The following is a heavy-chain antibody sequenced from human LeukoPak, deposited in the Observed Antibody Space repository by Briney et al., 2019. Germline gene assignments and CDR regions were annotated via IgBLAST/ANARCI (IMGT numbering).Heavy chain of an antibody. CDR3: ARETYSSALDY. J-gene: IGHJ4*02. Sequence: SETLSLTCTVSGGSFSGYYWSWIRQPPGKGLEWIGEINHSGSTNYNPSLKSRVTISVDTSKNQFSLKLSSVTAADTAVYYCARETYSSALDYWGQGTLVTVSS. CDR2: INHSGST. V-gene: IGHV4-34*01. D-gene: IGHD6-25*01. CDR1: GGSFSGYY.